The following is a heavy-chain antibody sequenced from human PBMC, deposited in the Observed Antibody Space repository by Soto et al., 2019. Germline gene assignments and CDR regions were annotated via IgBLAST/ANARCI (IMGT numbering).Heavy chain of an antibody. CDR3: ARETLSFGSALDV. Sequence: GGSLRLSCAASGFRFDDYNMHWVRQAPGKGLEWVSLITWNGGNKYYEDSVKGRFTISRDGTTQSVSLQMTSLKREDTGVYYCARETLSFGSALDVWREGTTVTVSS. CDR1: GFRFDDYN. CDR2: ITWNGGNK. D-gene: IGHD3-3*01. J-gene: IGHJ6*04. V-gene: IGHV3-43*01.